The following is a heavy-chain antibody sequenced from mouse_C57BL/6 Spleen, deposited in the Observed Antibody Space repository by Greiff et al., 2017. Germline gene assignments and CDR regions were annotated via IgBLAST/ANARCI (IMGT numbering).Heavy chain of an antibody. CDR2: IYPGSGST. J-gene: IGHJ3*01. CDR1: GYTFTSYW. V-gene: IGHV1-55*01. D-gene: IGHD2-4*01. Sequence: QVQLQQPGAELVKPGASVKMSCKASGYTFTSYWITWVKQRPGQGLEWIGDIYPGSGSTNYNEKFKSKATLTVDTSSSTAYMQLSSLTSEDSAVYYCARSWDYDVGSLAYWGQGTLVTVSA. CDR3: ARSWDYDVGSLAY.